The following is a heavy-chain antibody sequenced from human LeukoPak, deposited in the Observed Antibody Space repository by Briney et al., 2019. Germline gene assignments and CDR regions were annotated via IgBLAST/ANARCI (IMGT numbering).Heavy chain of an antibody. V-gene: IGHV3-48*01. CDR1: GFTFSSYS. CDR3: ARDREYSYGRKDY. Sequence: GGSLRLSCAASGFTFSSYSMNWVRQAPGKGLEWVSYISSSSSTIYYADSVKGRFTISRDNAKNSLYLQMNRLRAEDTAVYYCARDREYSYGRKDYWGQGTLVTVSS. D-gene: IGHD5-18*01. J-gene: IGHJ4*02. CDR2: ISSSSSTI.